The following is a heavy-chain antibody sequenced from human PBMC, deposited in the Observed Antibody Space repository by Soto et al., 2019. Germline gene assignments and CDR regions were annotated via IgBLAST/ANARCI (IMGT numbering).Heavy chain of an antibody. V-gene: IGHV3-21*01. CDR2: ISSSSSYI. D-gene: IGHD6-19*01. J-gene: IGHJ6*03. Sequence: GGSLRLSCAASGFTFSSYSMNWVRQAPGKGLEWVSSISSSSSYIYYADSVKGRFTISRDNAKNSLYLQMNSLRAEDTAVHYCARDSAGWTMDYYYYYYMDVWGKGTTVTVSS. CDR3: ARDSAGWTMDYYYYYYMDV. CDR1: GFTFSSYS.